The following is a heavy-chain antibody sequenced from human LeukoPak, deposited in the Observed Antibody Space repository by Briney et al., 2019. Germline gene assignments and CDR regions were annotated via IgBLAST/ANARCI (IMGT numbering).Heavy chain of an antibody. J-gene: IGHJ6*02. CDR1: GFTFSSYW. V-gene: IGHV3-7*01. CDR2: IKQDGSEK. Sequence: GGSLRLSCAASGFTFSSYWMSWVRQAPGKGLEWVANIKQDGSEKYYVDSVKGRFTISRDNAKNSLYLQMNSLRAEDTAVYYCARGPTLDLGYYYGMDIWGQGTTVTVSS. D-gene: IGHD3-9*01. CDR3: ARGPTLDLGYYYGMDI.